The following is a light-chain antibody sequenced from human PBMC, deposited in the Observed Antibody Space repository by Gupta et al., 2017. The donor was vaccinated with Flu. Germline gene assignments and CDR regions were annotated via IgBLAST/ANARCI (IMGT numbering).Light chain of an antibody. J-gene: IGLJ1*01. CDR1: SSDVGGSDY. V-gene: IGLV2-14*01. Sequence: QSALTQPASVSGSPGQSITISCTGTSSDVGGSDYVAWYQQHPGKAPKLIIFQVSNRPSGVSNRFSGSKSGNTASLTISGLQAEDEADYYCSSYTSSITYVFGTGTKVAVL. CDR2: QVS. CDR3: SSYTSSITYV.